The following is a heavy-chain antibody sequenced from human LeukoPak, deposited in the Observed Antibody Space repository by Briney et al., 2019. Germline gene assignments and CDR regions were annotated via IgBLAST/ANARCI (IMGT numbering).Heavy chain of an antibody. CDR1: GGSISGYH. V-gene: IGHV4-59*08. CDR3: ARKTYCSGGRCYGENWFDP. CDR2: IFYTGNV. D-gene: IGHD2-15*01. Sequence: PSETLSLTCTVTGGSISGYHWNWIRQSPGKGLEWIGNIFYTGNVDYNPSLQSRVTILVDTSKHEVSLILSSVTAADTAVYYCARKTYCSGGRCYGENWFDPWGQGTLVTVSS. J-gene: IGHJ5*02.